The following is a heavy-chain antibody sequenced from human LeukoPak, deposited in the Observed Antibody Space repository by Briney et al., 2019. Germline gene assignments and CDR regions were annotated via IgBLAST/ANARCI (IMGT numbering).Heavy chain of an antibody. Sequence: GGSLRLSCAASGFSVSNTYMSWVRQAPGEGLEWVSIIYSGGNTYYADSVKGRFTISRDNSKNTLYLQMNRLRPEDTAVYYCARGTVTAPDYWGQGTLVTVSS. CDR2: IYSGGNT. J-gene: IGHJ4*02. D-gene: IGHD2-21*02. V-gene: IGHV3-53*01. CDR1: GFSVSNTY. CDR3: ARGTVTAPDY.